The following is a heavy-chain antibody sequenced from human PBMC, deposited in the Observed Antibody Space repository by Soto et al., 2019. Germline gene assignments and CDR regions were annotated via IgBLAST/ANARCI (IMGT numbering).Heavy chain of an antibody. D-gene: IGHD2-2*01. Sequence: ASVRVSCKASGYIFNNYAIQWVRQALGQRLEWMGWINAGNGKTKYSQKLQGRVTVTRDTSASTAYMELSSLRSEDTAVYYCAKDYGYCISTSCYAPYWGQG. J-gene: IGHJ4*02. CDR2: INAGNGKT. CDR1: GYIFNNYA. CDR3: AKDYGYCISTSCYAPY. V-gene: IGHV1-3*01.